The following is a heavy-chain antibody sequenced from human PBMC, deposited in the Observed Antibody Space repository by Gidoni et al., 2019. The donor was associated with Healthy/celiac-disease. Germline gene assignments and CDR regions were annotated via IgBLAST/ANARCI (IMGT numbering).Heavy chain of an antibody. D-gene: IGHD3-3*01. CDR1: GYSFPSYW. Sequence: EVQLVQSGAEVKKPGASLKISCKGSGYSFPSYWIRRVRQMPGKGLEWMGIIYPGDSDTRYSPSFQGQVTSSADKSISTAYLQWSSLKASDTAMYYCARIRTYDFWSGYYRVNRFDPWGQGTLVTVSS. CDR2: IYPGDSDT. CDR3: ARIRTYDFWSGYYRVNRFDP. V-gene: IGHV5-51*03. J-gene: IGHJ5*02.